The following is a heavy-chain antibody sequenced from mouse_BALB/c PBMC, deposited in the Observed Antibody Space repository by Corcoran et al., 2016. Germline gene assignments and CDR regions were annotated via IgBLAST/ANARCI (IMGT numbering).Heavy chain of an antibody. CDR3: AGSGGNYVGAMDS. Sequence: EVQLQQSGAELVKPGASVKLSCTASGFNIKDTYIHWVSQRPEQGLGWIGRIDPANGNTKYDPKFQGKATITADTSSNTGYLQLSSLTSEDTAVYYCAGSGGNYVGAMDSWGQGTSVTVSS. J-gene: IGHJ4*01. CDR2: IDPANGNT. CDR1: GFNIKDTY. D-gene: IGHD2-1*01. V-gene: IGHV14-3*02.